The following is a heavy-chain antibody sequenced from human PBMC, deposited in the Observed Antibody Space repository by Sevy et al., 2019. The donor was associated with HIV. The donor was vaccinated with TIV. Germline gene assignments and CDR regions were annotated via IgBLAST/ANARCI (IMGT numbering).Heavy chain of an antibody. CDR1: GFTFDDYA. V-gene: IGHV3-9*01. Sequence: GGTLRLSCAASGFTFDDYAMHWVRQAPGKGLEWVSGISWNSGSIGYADSVKGRFTISRDNAKNSLYLQMNSLRAEDTALYYCAKGSMEWLLFEADYWGQGTLVTVSS. D-gene: IGHD3-3*01. J-gene: IGHJ4*02. CDR2: ISWNSGSI. CDR3: AKGSMEWLLFEADY.